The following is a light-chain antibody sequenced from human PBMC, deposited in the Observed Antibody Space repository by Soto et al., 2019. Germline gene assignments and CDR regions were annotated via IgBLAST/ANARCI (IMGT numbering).Light chain of an antibody. CDR2: GAS. V-gene: IGKV3-11*01. J-gene: IGKJ4*01. Sequence: EIVLTQSPATLSLSPGERATLSCRASQSVSSYLAWYQQKPGQAHRLLIYGASNRATGIPARFSGSGSGTDFTLTISSLEPEDCAVYYCQQRSNWRGLTFGGGTKVEI. CDR1: QSVSSY. CDR3: QQRSNWRGLT.